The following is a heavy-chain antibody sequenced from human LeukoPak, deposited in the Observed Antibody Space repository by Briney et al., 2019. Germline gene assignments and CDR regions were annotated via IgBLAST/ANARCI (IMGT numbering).Heavy chain of an antibody. D-gene: IGHD4-17*01. CDR1: GLIFSNYE. CDR3: ARGTGYGDYGWFDP. CDR2: ISSSGSTI. V-gene: IGHV3-48*03. J-gene: IGHJ5*02. Sequence: PGGSLRLSCAGSGLIFSNYEMNWVRQAPGKGLEWVSYISSSGSTIYYADSVKGRFTISRDNAKNSLYLQMNSLRAEDTAVYYCARGTGYGDYGWFDPWGQGTLVTVSS.